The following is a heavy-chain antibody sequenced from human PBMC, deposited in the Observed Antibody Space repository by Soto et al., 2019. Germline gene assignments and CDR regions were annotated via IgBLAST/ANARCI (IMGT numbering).Heavy chain of an antibody. CDR2: ISAYNGNT. V-gene: IGHV1-8*02. CDR1: GYTFTSYG. J-gene: IGHJ6*02. CDR3: AGGTYYDFWSGYYTHNYYYYGMDV. D-gene: IGHD3-3*01. Sequence: ASVKVSCKASGYTFTSYGISWVRQAPGQGLEWMGWISAYNGNTGYAQKFQGRVTMTRNTSISTAYMELSSLRSEDTAVYYCAGGTYYDFWSGYYTHNYYYYGMDVWGQGTTVTVSS.